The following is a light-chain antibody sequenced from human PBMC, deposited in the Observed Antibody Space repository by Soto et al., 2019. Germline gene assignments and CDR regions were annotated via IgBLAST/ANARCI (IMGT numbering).Light chain of an antibody. CDR2: GAS. CDR3: QQYGSSLFT. V-gene: IGKV3-20*01. J-gene: IGKJ3*01. CDR1: QSVSSSY. Sequence: EIVLTQSPCTLSLSPGERATLSCRASQSVSSSYLAWYQQKPGQAPRLLIYGASSRATGIPDRFSGSGSGTDFTLTISRLEPEDFAVYYCQQYGSSLFTFGPGTKVDI.